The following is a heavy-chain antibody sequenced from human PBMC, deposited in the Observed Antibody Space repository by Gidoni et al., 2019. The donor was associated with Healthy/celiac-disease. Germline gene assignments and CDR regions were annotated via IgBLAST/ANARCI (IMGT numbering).Heavy chain of an antibody. D-gene: IGHD4-17*01. CDR2: ISYDGSNK. V-gene: IGHV3-30-3*01. J-gene: IGHJ4*02. Sequence: QVQLVESGGGVVQPGRSLRLSCAASGFNFSSYAMHWVRQAPGKGLEWVAVISYDGSNKYYADSVKGRFTISRDNSKNTLYLQMNSLRAEDTAVYYCARGFTVTTSSPPLPWGQGTLVTVSS. CDR3: ARGFTVTTSSPPLP. CDR1: GFNFSSYA.